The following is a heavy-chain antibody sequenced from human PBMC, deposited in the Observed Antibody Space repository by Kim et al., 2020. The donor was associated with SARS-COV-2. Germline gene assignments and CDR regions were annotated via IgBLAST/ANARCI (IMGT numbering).Heavy chain of an antibody. V-gene: IGHV3-33*01. J-gene: IGHJ4*02. CDR2: IWYDGSHK. CDR1: GFTFSNFG. Sequence: RGSLRLSCAASGFTFSNFGMHWVRQAPGKGLEWVALIWYDGSHKYFTDSVKGRFTISRDNSKNTLYLQMNSLRAEDTAVYYCARSQGDYSNYPLDFWGQGTLVTVSS. CDR3: ARSQGDYSNYPLDF. D-gene: IGHD4-4*01.